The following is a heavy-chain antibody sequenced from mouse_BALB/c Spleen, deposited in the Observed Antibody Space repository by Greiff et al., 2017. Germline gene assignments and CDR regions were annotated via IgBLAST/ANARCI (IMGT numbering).Heavy chain of an antibody. Sequence: EVMLVESGGGLVQPGGSLNLSCAASGFDFSRYWMSWARQAPGKGQEWIGEINPGSSTINYTPSLKDKFIISRDNAKNTLYLQMSKVRSEDTALYYCARLRGIYYDYDGAMDYWGQGTSVTVSS. CDR3: ARLRGIYYDYDGAMDY. CDR1: GFDFSRYW. V-gene: IGHV4-2*02. D-gene: IGHD2-4*01. J-gene: IGHJ4*01. CDR2: INPGSSTI.